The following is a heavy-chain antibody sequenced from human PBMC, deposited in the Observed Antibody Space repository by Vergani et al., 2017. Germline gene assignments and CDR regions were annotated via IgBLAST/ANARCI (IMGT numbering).Heavy chain of an antibody. J-gene: IGHJ4*02. CDR2: ISWNSGSI. V-gene: IGHV3-9*01. Sequence: VQLVESGGGVVQPGRSLRLSCAASGFTFDDYAMHWVRQAPGKGLEWVSGISWNSGSIGYADSVKGRFTISRDNAKNTLYLQMNSLRVEDTAVYYCARDRGGSYADFWGQGTLVTVSS. D-gene: IGHD1-26*01. CDR1: GFTFDDYA. CDR3: ARDRGGSYADF.